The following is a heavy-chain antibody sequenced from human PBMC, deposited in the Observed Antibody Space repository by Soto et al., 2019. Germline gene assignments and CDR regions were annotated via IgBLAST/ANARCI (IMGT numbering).Heavy chain of an antibody. CDR1: GGSVSSGSYY. V-gene: IGHV4-39*01. J-gene: IGHJ6*02. CDR2: IYYSGST. D-gene: IGHD6-13*01. CDR3: ARRRRAAAGTYWGMDV. Sequence: SETLSLTCTVSGGSVSSGSYYWSWIRQPPGKGLEWIGSIYYSGSTYYNPSLKSRVTISVDTSKNQFSLKLSSVTAADTAVYYCARRRRAAAGTYWGMDVWGQGTTVTVSS.